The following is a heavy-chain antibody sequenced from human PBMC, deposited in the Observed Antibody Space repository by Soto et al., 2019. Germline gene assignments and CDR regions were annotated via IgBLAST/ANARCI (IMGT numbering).Heavy chain of an antibody. CDR2: INPSGGST. D-gene: IGHD2-2*02. CDR1: GYTFTSYY. J-gene: IGHJ6*02. Sequence: ASVKVSCKASGYTFTSYYMHWVRQAPGQGLEWMGIINPSGGSTSYAQKFQGRVTMTRDTSTSTVYMELSSLRSEDTAVYYCAREMKRCSSTICYIRPYYYYGMDVWGQGTTVTVSS. V-gene: IGHV1-46*03. CDR3: AREMKRCSSTICYIRPYYYYGMDV.